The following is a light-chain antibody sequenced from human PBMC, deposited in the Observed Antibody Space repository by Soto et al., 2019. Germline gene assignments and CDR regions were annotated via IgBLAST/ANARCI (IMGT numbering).Light chain of an antibody. Sequence: QSVLTQPPSVSGAPGQRVTISCTWSSSNIGAGYDVHWYQKLPGAAPKLLIYGNNNRPSGVPDRVSGSKSGTSASLAITGLQAEDEADYYCQSYDSSLSGSWVFGGGTKVTVL. CDR2: GNN. CDR3: QSYDSSLSGSWV. J-gene: IGLJ3*02. CDR1: SSNIGAGYD. V-gene: IGLV1-40*01.